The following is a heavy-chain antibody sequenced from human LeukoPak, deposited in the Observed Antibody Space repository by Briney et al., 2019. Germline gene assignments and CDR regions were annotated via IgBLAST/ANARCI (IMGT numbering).Heavy chain of an antibody. CDR2: ISGGGGST. Sequence: PGGCVRLSCAASGCTFSGYAMSWVRQAPGKGLEWVSAISGGGGSTYYADSVKGRFTISRDNSKNTLYLQMNSLRAEDTAVYYCAKAITMIVVVRGFDYWGQGTLVTVSS. J-gene: IGHJ4*02. CDR1: GCTFSGYA. CDR3: AKAITMIVVVRGFDY. V-gene: IGHV3-23*01. D-gene: IGHD3-22*01.